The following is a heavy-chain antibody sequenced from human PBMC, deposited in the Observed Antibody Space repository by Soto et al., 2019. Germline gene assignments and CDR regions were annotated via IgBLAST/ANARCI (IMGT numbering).Heavy chain of an antibody. CDR1: GYSFTSYW. CDR3: ARSYDEDSSGSGPEYFQH. Sequence: PGESLKISCKGSGYSFTSYWIGWVRQMPGKGLEWMGIIYPGDSDTRYSPSFQGQVTISADKSISTAYLQWSSLKASDTAMYYCARSYDEDSSGSGPEYFQHWGQGTLVTVSS. D-gene: IGHD3-22*01. V-gene: IGHV5-51*01. CDR2: IYPGDSDT. J-gene: IGHJ1*01.